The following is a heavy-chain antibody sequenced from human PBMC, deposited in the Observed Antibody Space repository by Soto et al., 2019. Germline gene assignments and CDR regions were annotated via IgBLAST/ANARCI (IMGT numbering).Heavy chain of an antibody. CDR2: ISVTGDT. CDR3: AKSLHTATSFDY. CDR1: GFTFSSCA. J-gene: IGHJ4*02. Sequence: EGQLLESGGGLVQPGGSLRLSCAASGFTFSSCAMNWVRQVPGKGPEWVSHISVTGDTYYADSVKGRFTISRDNSKNTLFLQMNILRAEDTAVYYCAKSLHTATSFDYWGQGTPVTVSS. V-gene: IGHV3-23*01. D-gene: IGHD4-4*01.